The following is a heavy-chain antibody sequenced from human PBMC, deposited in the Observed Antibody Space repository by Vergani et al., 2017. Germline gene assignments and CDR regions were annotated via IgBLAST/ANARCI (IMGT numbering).Heavy chain of an antibody. D-gene: IGHD1-14*01. J-gene: IGHJ5*02. CDR1: GFTFNQYG. Sequence: QVQLVESGGGVVQPVRSLRLSCAASGFTFNQYGMHWVRQAPGKGLEWVAVTWYDGNNKQYADSVKGRFTISRDNSKSTMYLQMNSLRDEDTSVYYCARDLRLLYNRFDPWGQGTLVTVSS. V-gene: IGHV3-33*01. CDR3: ARDLRLLYNRFDP. CDR2: TWYDGNNK.